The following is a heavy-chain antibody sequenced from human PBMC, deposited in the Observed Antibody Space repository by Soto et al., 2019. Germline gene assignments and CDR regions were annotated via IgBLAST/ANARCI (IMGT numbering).Heavy chain of an antibody. V-gene: IGHV4-59*01. CDR1: GGSINSYY. Sequence: SETLSLTCTVSGGSINSYYRSWIRQPPGKGLEWMGYIYYSGTTNYNPSLKSRVTISVETSKNQFSLKLLSVTAADTAVYSCASTHIVVVTHALDIWGQGTMLAVS. CDR2: IYYSGTT. J-gene: IGHJ3*02. CDR3: ASTHIVVVTHALDI. D-gene: IGHD2-21*02.